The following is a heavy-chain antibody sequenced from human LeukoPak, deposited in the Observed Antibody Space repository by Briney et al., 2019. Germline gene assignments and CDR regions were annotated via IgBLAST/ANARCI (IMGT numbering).Heavy chain of an antibody. CDR3: AKGAIAARPGPGIYETNYYYYYYMDV. D-gene: IGHD6-6*01. CDR2: ISYDGSNK. CDR1: GFTFSSYG. Sequence: PGGSLRLSCAASGFTFSSYGMHWVRQAPGKGLEWVAVISYDGSNKYYADSVKGRFTISRDNSKNTLYLQMNSLRAEDTAVYYCAKGAIAARPGPGIYETNYYYYYYMDVWGKGTTVTVSS. J-gene: IGHJ6*03. V-gene: IGHV3-30*18.